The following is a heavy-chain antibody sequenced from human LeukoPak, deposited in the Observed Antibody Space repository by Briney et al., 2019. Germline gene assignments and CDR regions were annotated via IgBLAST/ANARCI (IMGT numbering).Heavy chain of an antibody. CDR1: GFTFSTYG. D-gene: IGHD6-6*01. CDR2: ISDSGDST. CDR3: AKDIKQLANFDC. Sequence: GGSLRLSCAASGFTFSTYGMSWVRQAPGKGLGWVSGISDSGDSTYYADSVKGRFTISRDNPKNTLYLRMNSLRAEDAAVYYCAKDIKQLANFDCWGQGTLVTVSS. V-gene: IGHV3-23*01. J-gene: IGHJ4*02.